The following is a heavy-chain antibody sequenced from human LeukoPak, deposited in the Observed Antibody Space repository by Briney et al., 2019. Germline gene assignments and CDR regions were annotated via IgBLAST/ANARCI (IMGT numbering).Heavy chain of an antibody. J-gene: IGHJ5*02. Sequence: PGGSLRLSCAASGVTFSSYWMHWVRQAPGKGLVWVSRIDTDGSRVAYADSVKGRFTISRGNAKNTLYLQMNSLRAEDTALYYCAYCSSTSCYSWGQGTLVTVSS. CDR2: IDTDGSRV. D-gene: IGHD2-2*01. CDR3: AYCSSTSCYS. CDR1: GVTFSSYW. V-gene: IGHV3-74*01.